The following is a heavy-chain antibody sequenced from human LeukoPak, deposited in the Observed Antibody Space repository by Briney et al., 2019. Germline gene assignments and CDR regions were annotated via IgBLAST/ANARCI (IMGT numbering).Heavy chain of an antibody. CDR1: GFTFSSYA. Sequence: GGSLRLSCAASGFTFSSYAMSWVRQAPGKGLEWVSAINGSGGSTYYADSVKGRFTISRDTSKNTLYLQMNSLRAEDTAVYYCAKDGYSSGWYSGAGPDYWGQGTLVTVSS. D-gene: IGHD6-19*01. CDR3: AKDGYSSGWYSGAGPDY. CDR2: INGSGGST. V-gene: IGHV3-23*01. J-gene: IGHJ4*02.